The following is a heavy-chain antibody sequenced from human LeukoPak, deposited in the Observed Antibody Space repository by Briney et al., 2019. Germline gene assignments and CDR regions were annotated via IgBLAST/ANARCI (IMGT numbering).Heavy chain of an antibody. V-gene: IGHV3-30*18. CDR1: GFTFSSYG. J-gene: IGHJ4*02. CDR2: ISYDESNK. CDR3: AKWELVGRSGTTAVDY. Sequence: PGRSLRLSCAASGFTFSSYGMHWVRQAPGKGLEWVAVISYDESNKYYADSVKDRFTISRDNSKNTLYLQMNSLRAEDTAVYYCAKWELVGRSGTTAVDYWGQGTLVTVSS. D-gene: IGHD1-1*01.